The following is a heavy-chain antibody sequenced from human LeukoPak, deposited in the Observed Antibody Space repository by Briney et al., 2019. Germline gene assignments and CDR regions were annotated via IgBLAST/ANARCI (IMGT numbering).Heavy chain of an antibody. J-gene: IGHJ3*02. CDR3: ARESGYSGYDSGSDAFDI. V-gene: IGHV4-39*07. D-gene: IGHD5-12*01. Sequence: SETLSLTCTVSGGSISSSSYYWGWIRQPPGKGLEWIGSIYYSGSTYYNPSLKSRVTISVDRSKNQFSLKLSSVTAADTAVYYCARESGYSGYDSGSDAFDIWGQGTMVTVTS. CDR2: IYYSGST. CDR1: GGSISSSSYY.